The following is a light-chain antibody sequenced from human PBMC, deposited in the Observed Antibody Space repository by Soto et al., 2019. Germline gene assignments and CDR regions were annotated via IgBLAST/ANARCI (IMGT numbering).Light chain of an antibody. V-gene: IGKV1-39*01. CDR1: QSISSY. CDR2: AAS. CDR3: QQSYSTPPT. J-gene: IGKJ1*01. Sequence: DIQRTQSPSSLSASVGDRVTITCRASQSISSYLNWYQQKPGKAPKLLIYAASSLQSGVPSRFSGSGSGTDSPLTISSQQPEDFATYYRQQSYSTPPTFGQGTKVDIK.